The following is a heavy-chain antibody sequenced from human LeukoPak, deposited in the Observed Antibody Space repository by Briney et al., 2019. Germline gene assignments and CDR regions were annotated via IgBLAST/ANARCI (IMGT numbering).Heavy chain of an antibody. CDR2: IIPIFDTA. Sequence: ASVKVSCKASGYTFTSYDINWVRQAPGQGLECMGGIIPIFDTADYAQTFQGRVTITADESTSTAYMELTSLRSEDTAVYYCARDRLPVGATGWFDPWGQGTLVTVSS. D-gene: IGHD1-26*01. CDR3: ARDRLPVGATGWFDP. V-gene: IGHV1-69*13. CDR1: GYTFTSYD. J-gene: IGHJ5*02.